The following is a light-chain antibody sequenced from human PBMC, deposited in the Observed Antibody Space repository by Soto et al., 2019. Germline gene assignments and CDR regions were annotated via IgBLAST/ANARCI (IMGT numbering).Light chain of an antibody. J-gene: IGLJ1*01. Sequence: QSALTQVASVSRSPGQSITISCTGTSSDVGGYNYVSWYQQHPGKAPKLMIYDVSNRPSGVSNRFSGSKSGNTASLTISGLQAEDEADYYCSSYTSSSGFGTGTKVTVL. V-gene: IGLV2-14*01. CDR3: SSYTSSSG. CDR2: DVS. CDR1: SSDVGGYNY.